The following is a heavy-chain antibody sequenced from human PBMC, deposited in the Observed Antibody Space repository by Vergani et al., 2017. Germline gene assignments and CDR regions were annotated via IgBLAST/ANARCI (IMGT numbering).Heavy chain of an antibody. Sequence: QLLESGGGLIQPGGSLRLSCAASGFTFNSYAMTWVRQAPGKGLEWVSGINNNGGSTYYADSVKGRFTISRDNSKNTLYLQMTELRAGDTATYYCAKVCGSTSCPYGGGAFDVWGHGTMVTVSS. CDR1: GFTFNSYA. CDR2: INNNGGST. V-gene: IGHV3-23*01. D-gene: IGHD2-2*01. J-gene: IGHJ3*01. CDR3: AKVCGSTSCPYGGGAFDV.